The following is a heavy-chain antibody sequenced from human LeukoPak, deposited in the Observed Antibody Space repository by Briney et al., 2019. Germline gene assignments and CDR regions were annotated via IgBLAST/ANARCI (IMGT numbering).Heavy chain of an antibody. D-gene: IGHD2-2*01. CDR3: ARDGVYCSSTSCQTYYYGMDV. J-gene: IGHJ6*02. CDR2: INAGNGNT. Sequence: ASVKVSCKASGYTFTSYAMHWVRQDPGQRLEWMGWINAGNGNTKYSQKFQGRVTITRDTSASTAYMELSSLRSEDTAVYYCARDGVYCSSTSCQTYYYGMDVWGQGTTVTVSS. CDR1: GYTFTSYA. V-gene: IGHV1-3*01.